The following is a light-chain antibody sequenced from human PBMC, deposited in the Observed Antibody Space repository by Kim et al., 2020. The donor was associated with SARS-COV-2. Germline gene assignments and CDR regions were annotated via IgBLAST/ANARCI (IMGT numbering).Light chain of an antibody. CDR3: AVWDDSLSDLV. V-gene: IGLV1-47*01. J-gene: IGLJ2*01. Sequence: QSVLTQPPSVSGTPGQRVTISCSGSSSNIGSNYVFWYQQFPGTAPKLLFYRDDERPSGVPDRFSGSKSGTSASLAISGLRSEDEADYYCAVWDDSLSDLVFGGGTQLTVL. CDR1: SSNIGSNY. CDR2: RDD.